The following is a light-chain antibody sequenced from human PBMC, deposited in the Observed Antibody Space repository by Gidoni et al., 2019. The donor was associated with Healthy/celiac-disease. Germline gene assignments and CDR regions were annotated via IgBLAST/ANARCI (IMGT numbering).Light chain of an antibody. CDR3: LQADSFPLT. CDR1: QSIGVW. J-gene: IGKJ5*01. Sequence: DIQMTQSPSSVSVSVGDSVTISCRASQSIGVWLAWYQQRPGNASNLLIYAASIWHRGVPSRFSGAGSGTQFTLTISSLQPEDVGTYFCLQADSFPLTFXQXTRLXI. CDR2: AAS. V-gene: IGKV1-12*01.